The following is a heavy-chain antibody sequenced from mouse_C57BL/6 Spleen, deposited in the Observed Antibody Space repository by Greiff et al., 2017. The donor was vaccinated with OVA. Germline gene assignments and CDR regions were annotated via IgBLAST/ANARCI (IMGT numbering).Heavy chain of an antibody. CDR2: IYPGDGDT. J-gene: IGHJ2*01. CDR1: GYAFSSSW. V-gene: IGHV1-82*01. D-gene: IGHD3-1*01. Sequence: VQLQQSGPELVKPGASVKISCKASGYAFSSSWMNWVKQRPGKGLEWIGRIYPGDGDTNYNGKFKGKATLTADKTSSTAYMQLSSLTSEDSAVYVCARGRGLTPAYWGQGTTLTVSS. CDR3: ARGRGLTPAY.